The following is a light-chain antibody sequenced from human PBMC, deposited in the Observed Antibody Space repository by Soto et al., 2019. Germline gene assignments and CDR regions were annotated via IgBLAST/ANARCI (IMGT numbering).Light chain of an antibody. V-gene: IGLV2-14*01. J-gene: IGLJ2*01. CDR1: SSDVGAYNY. CDR2: EVS. CDR3: ASYTISNTLV. Sequence: QSALTQPASVSGSPGQSITISCTGTSSDVGAYNYVSWYQQHPGKAPKLMIYEVSNRPSGVSNRFSGSKSGNTASLTISGLQTDDEADYYCASYTISNTLVFGGGTKLTVL.